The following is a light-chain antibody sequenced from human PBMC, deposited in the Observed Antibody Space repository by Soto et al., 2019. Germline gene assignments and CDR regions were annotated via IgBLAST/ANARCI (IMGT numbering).Light chain of an antibody. Sequence: DIVMTQSPLSLPVTPGEPASISCRSSQSLLYSDGYNYVDWYQQKPGQAPRLLIFGASYRATGIPARFSGSGSGTEFNLTISSLQSEDFAVYFCQQYDDWLRLTFGGGTKVDIK. CDR2: GAS. V-gene: IGKV3D-15*01. J-gene: IGKJ4*01. CDR3: QQYDDWLRLT. CDR1: QSLLYSDGYN.